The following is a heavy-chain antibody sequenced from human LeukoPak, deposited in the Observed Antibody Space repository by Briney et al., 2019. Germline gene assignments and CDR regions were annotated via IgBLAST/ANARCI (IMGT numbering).Heavy chain of an antibody. CDR2: IYHSGST. V-gene: IGHV4-30-2*01. CDR3: AKEVSGITAAVDFFCY. J-gene: IGHJ4*02. D-gene: IGHD6-13*01. Sequence: SETLSLTCTVSGGSISSYSWSWIRQPPGKGLEWIGYIYHSGSTYYNPSLKSRVTISVDRSKNQFSLKLSSVTAADTAVYYCAKEVSGITAAVDFFCYLGQGTLGTVSS. CDR1: GGSISSYS.